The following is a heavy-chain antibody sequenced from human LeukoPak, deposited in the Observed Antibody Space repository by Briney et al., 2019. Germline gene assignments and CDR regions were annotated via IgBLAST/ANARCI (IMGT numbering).Heavy chain of an antibody. V-gene: IGHV3-23*01. CDR3: AKGAGYSYGYGYYYYMDV. J-gene: IGHJ6*03. CDR2: ISGSGGST. CDR1: GFTFSSYA. Sequence: GSLRLSCAASGFTFSSYAMSWVRRAPGKGLEWVSAISGSGGSTYYADSVKGRFTISRDNSKNTLYLQMNSLRAEDTAVYYCAKGAGYSYGYGYYYYMDVWGKGTTVTVSS. D-gene: IGHD5-18*01.